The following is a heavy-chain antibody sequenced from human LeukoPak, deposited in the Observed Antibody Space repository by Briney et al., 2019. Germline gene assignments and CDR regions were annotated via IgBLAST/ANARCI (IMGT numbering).Heavy chain of an antibody. CDR2: FDPEDGET. Sequence: GASVKVSCKASGYTLTELSMHWVRQAPGKGLEWMGGFDPEDGETIYAQRFQGRVTMTEDTSTDTAYMELSSLRSEDTAVYYCASYSSSSYYYYYMDVWGKGTTVTVSS. V-gene: IGHV1-24*01. CDR1: GYTLTELS. CDR3: ASYSSSSYYYYYMDV. J-gene: IGHJ6*03. D-gene: IGHD6-6*01.